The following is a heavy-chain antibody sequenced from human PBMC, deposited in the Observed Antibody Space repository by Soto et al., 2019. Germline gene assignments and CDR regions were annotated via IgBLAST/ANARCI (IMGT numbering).Heavy chain of an antibody. CDR1: GGTFSSYA. Sequence: SVKVSCKASGGTFSSYAISWVRQAPGQGLEWMGGIIPIFGTANYAQKFQGRVTITADESTSTAYMELSSLRSEDTAVYYCAGAPYYYDSSGDWSAFDIWGQGTMVTVSS. CDR2: IIPIFGTA. D-gene: IGHD3-22*01. V-gene: IGHV1-69*13. CDR3: AGAPYYYDSSGDWSAFDI. J-gene: IGHJ3*02.